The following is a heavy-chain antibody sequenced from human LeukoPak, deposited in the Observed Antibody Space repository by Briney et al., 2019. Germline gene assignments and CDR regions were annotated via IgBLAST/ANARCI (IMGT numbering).Heavy chain of an antibody. CDR3: ARASIAADSSYAFDI. V-gene: IGHV4-59*13. CDR2: IYYSGST. D-gene: IGHD6-13*01. J-gene: IGHJ3*02. CDR1: GGSISRYY. Sequence: SETLSLLCTVWGGSISRYYWRWIRQPPGKGLEWIGYIYYSGSTTYNPSLKSRVTISVDTSKNQFSLKLSSVTAADTAVYYCARASIAADSSYAFDIWGQGTMVTVSS.